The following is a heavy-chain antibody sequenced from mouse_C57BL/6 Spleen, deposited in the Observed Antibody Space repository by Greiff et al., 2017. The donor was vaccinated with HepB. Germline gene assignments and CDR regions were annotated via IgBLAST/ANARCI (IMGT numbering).Heavy chain of an antibody. CDR2: INPNNGGT. D-gene: IGHD2-10*02. Sequence: EVQLQQSGPELVKPGASVKISCKASGYTFTDYYMNWVKQGPGKSLEWIGDINPNNGGTSYNQKFKGKATLTVDKSSSTAYMELRSTTSEDSAVYYCARKLLYACFAYWGQGTLVTVAA. CDR1: GYTFTDYY. V-gene: IGHV1-26*01. J-gene: IGHJ3*01. CDR3: ARKLLYACFAY.